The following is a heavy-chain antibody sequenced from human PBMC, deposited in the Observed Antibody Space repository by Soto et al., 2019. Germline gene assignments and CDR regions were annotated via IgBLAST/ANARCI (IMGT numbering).Heavy chain of an antibody. D-gene: IGHD2-15*01. CDR3: ARDQGGYCSGGSCYWAYYYYYMDV. Sequence: GGSLRPSCAASGFTFSSYAMHWVRQAPGKGLEYVSAISSNGGSTYYANSVKGRFTISRDNSKNTLYLQMGSLRAEDMAVYYCARDQGGYCSGGSCYWAYYYYYMDVWGKGTTVTVSS. CDR2: ISSNGGST. V-gene: IGHV3-64*01. CDR1: GFTFSSYA. J-gene: IGHJ6*03.